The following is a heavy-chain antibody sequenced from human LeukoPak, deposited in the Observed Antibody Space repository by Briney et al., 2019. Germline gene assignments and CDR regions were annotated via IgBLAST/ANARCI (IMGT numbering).Heavy chain of an antibody. Sequence: SETLSLTCAVYGGSFSGYYWSWIRQPPGKGLEWIGEINHSGSTNYNPSLKSRVTISVDTSKNQFSLKLGPVTAADTAVYYCAPGGGITATPLWFDPGGQGTLVTVP. D-gene: IGHD1-7*01. J-gene: IGHJ5*02. CDR1: GGSFSGYY. CDR3: APGGGITATPLWFDP. V-gene: IGHV4-34*01. CDR2: INHSGST.